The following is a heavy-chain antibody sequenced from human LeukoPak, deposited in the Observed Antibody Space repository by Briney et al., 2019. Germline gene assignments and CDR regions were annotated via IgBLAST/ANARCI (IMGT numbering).Heavy chain of an antibody. CDR2: IKQDGSEK. D-gene: IGHD3-22*01. Sequence: PGGSLRLSCAASGFTFSSYWMSWVRQAPGKGLEWVANIKQDGSEKYYVDSVEGRFTISRDNAMNTVYLQMNSLRAEDTAVYYCARVLSGSWDWFDPWGQGTLVTVSS. CDR1: GFTFSSYW. J-gene: IGHJ5*02. CDR3: ARVLSGSWDWFDP. V-gene: IGHV3-7*01.